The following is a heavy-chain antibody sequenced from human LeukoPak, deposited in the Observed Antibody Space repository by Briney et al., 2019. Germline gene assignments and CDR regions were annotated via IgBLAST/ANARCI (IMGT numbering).Heavy chain of an antibody. Sequence: SVKVSCKASGYTFTSYDFNWLRQATGQGLEWMGGIIPIFGTANYAQKFQGRVTITADESTSTAYMELSSLRSEDTAVYYCASPPPNCGGDCYPSYFDYWGQGTLVTVSS. CDR2: IIPIFGTA. D-gene: IGHD2-21*02. V-gene: IGHV1-69*13. CDR3: ASPPPNCGGDCYPSYFDY. J-gene: IGHJ4*02. CDR1: GYTFTSYD.